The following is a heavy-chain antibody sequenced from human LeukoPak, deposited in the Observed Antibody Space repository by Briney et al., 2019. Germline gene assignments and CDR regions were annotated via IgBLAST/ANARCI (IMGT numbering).Heavy chain of an antibody. J-gene: IGHJ4*02. CDR3: ARTGYGSGRRPISYRLVPCSFDY. CDR2: IYYSGST. CDR1: GGSISSNSYY. Sequence: SETLSLTCAVSGGSISSNSYYWGWIRQPPGKGLEWIGSIYYSGSTYYNPSLKSRVTISVDTSKNQFSLKLSSLTAADTAVYYCARTGYGSGRRPISYRLVPCSFDYWGQGTLVTVSS. D-gene: IGHD3-10*01. V-gene: IGHV4-39*01.